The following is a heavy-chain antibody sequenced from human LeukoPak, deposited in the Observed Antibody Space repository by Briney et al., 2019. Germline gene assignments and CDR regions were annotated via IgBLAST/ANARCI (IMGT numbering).Heavy chain of an antibody. D-gene: IGHD3-22*01. CDR1: GGSFSGYY. J-gene: IGHJ3*02. CDR3: ARQGLYYYDSSGPDAFDI. CDR2: INHSGST. Sequence: SETLSLTCAVYGGSFSGYYWSWIRQPPGKGLEWIGEINHSGSTYYNPSLKSRVTISVDTSKNQFSLKLSSVTAADTAVYYCARQGLYYYDSSGPDAFDIWGQGTMVTVSS. V-gene: IGHV4-34*01.